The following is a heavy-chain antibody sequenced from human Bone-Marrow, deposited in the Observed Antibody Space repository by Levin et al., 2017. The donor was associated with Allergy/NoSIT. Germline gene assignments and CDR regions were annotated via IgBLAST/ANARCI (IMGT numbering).Heavy chain of an antibody. CDR1: GFTFSDYW. Sequence: PGGSLRLSCAASGFTFSDYWMTWVRQAPGKGLEWVANIKEDGSEKYYVDSVKGRFTVSRDNVENSLDLQMHSLRAEDTAVYYCARDGGDNSQSYDYYYSYGMDVWGQGTTVTVSS. CDR3: ARDGGDNSQSYDYYYSYGMDV. D-gene: IGHD4-11*01. J-gene: IGHJ6*02. V-gene: IGHV3-7*01. CDR2: IKEDGSEK.